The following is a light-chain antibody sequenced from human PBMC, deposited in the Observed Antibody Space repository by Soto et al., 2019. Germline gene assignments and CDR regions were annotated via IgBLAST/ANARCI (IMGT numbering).Light chain of an antibody. J-gene: IGLJ3*02. V-gene: IGLV4-69*01. CDR1: SGHSSYA. CDR3: QTWGTGWV. CDR2: LNSDGSH. Sequence: QLVLTQSPSASASLGASVKLTCTLSSGHSSYAIAWNQQQPEKGPRYLMKLNSDGSHSKGDGIPDRFSGSSSGAERYLTISSLQSEDEADYYCQTWGTGWVFGGGTKLTVL.